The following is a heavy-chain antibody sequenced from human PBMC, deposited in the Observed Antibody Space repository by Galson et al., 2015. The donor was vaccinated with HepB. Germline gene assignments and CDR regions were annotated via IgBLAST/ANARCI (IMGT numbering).Heavy chain of an antibody. D-gene: IGHD5-18*01. Sequence: QAPGKGLEWVSGINWNSGSLGYADSVKGRLTISRDNAKNSLYLQMNSLRPEDTALYYCAKVGLAYRYGRVYFDNWGQGTLVTVSS. J-gene: IGHJ4*02. CDR3: AKVGLAYRYGRVYFDN. V-gene: IGHV3-9*01. CDR2: INWNSGSL.